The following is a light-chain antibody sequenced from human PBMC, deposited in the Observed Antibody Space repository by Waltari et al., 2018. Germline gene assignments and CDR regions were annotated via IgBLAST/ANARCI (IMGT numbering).Light chain of an antibody. J-gene: IGKJ4*01. CDR3: QHNYGTPLT. CDR2: KAS. V-gene: IGKV1-39*01. CDR1: ENVNNY. Sequence: DIQMTQYTSSLSASVGDRGTITCRASENVNNYLNWYQQKPGKAPKLLIYKASTLQSGVPSRFSGSGSGTDYTFTISSLQSEDVGTYYCQHNYGTPLTFGGGTKVEIK.